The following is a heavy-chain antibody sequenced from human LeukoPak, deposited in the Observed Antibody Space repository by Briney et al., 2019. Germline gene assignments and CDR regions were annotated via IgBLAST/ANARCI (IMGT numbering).Heavy chain of an antibody. D-gene: IGHD1/OR15-1a*01. J-gene: IGHJ3*02. CDR1: GYTFTGYY. CDR2: INPNSGGT. V-gene: IGHV1-2*02. Sequence: ASVKVSCKASGYTFTGYYMHWVRQAPGQGLEWMGWINPNSGGTNYAQNFRGRVTMTRDTSISTAYMELSSLKSDDTAVYYCARKPKGTGTSDAFDIWGQGTMVTVSS. CDR3: ARKPKGTGTSDAFDI.